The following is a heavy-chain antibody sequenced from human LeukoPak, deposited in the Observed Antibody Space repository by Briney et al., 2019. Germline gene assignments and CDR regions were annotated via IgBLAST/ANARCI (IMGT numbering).Heavy chain of an antibody. CDR1: GFTFTSYA. D-gene: IGHD5-12*01. J-gene: IGHJ4*02. CDR3: AKDPRSYIVTTMLFQY. Sequence: GGSLRLSCAASGFTFTSYAMSWVRQAPGKGLEWVSVISGSGDSTYYADSVKGRFTLSRDNSKNTLYLQINSLRAEDTAVYYCAKDPRSYIVTTMLFQYWGQGTLVTVSS. V-gene: IGHV3-23*01. CDR2: ISGSGDST.